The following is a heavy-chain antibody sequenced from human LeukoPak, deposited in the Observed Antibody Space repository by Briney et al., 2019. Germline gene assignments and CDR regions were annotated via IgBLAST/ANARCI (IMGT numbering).Heavy chain of an antibody. V-gene: IGHV4-59*08. CDR1: SGSISTFY. CDR3: ARHGGSLGYFDN. Sequence: SETLSLTCTVSSGSISTFYWSWIRQPPGKGLEWIGYVYQSGTTSYNPSLKRRVTISADMSKNQFSLRVTSVTAADTAVYYCARHGGSLGYFDNWGQGTLVTVSS. D-gene: IGHD1-26*01. CDR2: VYQSGTT. J-gene: IGHJ4*02.